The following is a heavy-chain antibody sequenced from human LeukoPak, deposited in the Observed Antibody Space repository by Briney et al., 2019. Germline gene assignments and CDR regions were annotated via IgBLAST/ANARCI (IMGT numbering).Heavy chain of an antibody. Sequence: SETLSLTCTVSGGSISSGGYYWSWIRQPPGKGLEWIGYIYHSGSTYYNPSLKSRVTISVDTSKNQFSLKLSSVTAADTAVYYCARRPYSSGWGGDYFDYWGQGTLVTVSS. V-gene: IGHV4-30-2*01. CDR2: IYHSGST. CDR3: ARRPYSSGWGGDYFDY. CDR1: GGSISSGGYY. J-gene: IGHJ4*02. D-gene: IGHD6-19*01.